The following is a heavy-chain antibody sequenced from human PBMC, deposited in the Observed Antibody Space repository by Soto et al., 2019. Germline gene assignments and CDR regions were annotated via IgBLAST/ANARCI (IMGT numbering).Heavy chain of an antibody. CDR3: ARDPDYGMVVAATPFDP. D-gene: IGHD2-15*01. Sequence: GGSLRLSCAASGFTFSSYSMNWVRQAPGKGLEWVSSISSSSSYIYYADSVKGRFTISRDNAKNSLYLQMNSLRAEDTAVYYCARDPDYGMVVAATPFDPWGQGALVTVSS. V-gene: IGHV3-21*01. J-gene: IGHJ5*02. CDR2: ISSSSSYI. CDR1: GFTFSSYS.